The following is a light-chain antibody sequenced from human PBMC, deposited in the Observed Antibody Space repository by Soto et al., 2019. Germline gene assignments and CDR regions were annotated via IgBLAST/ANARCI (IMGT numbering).Light chain of an antibody. J-gene: IGKJ2*01. CDR2: AAS. V-gene: IGKV1-39*01. Sequence: DIQMTQSPSSLSASVGDRVTITCRASQSISSYLNWYQQKPGKAPKLLIYAASTLQSGVPSRFSGSGSGTDVTLTISSLQPEDFATYYCQQNYSIPYTFGQGTKLEIK. CDR1: QSISSY. CDR3: QQNYSIPYT.